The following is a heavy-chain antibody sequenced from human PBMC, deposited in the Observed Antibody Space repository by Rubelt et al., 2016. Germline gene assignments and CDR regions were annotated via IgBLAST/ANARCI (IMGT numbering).Heavy chain of an antibody. CDR1: GGSISSGGYY. D-gene: IGHD3-3*01. J-gene: IGHJ5*02. V-gene: IGHV4-31*03. Sequence: QVQLQESGPGLVKPSQTLSLTCTVSGGSISSGGYYWSWIRQHPGKGLEWIGYIYYSGSTNYNPSLKSRVTISVDTSKNQFSLKLSSVTAADTAVYYCARYGLSGVEWFDPWGQGTLVTVSS. CDR3: ARYGLSGVEWFDP. CDR2: IYYSGST.